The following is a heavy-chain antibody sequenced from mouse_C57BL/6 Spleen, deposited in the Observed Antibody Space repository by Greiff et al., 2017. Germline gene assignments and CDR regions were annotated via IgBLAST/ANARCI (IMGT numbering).Heavy chain of an antibody. CDR3: AGGYSNYPAWFAY. V-gene: IGHV1-69*01. J-gene: IGHJ3*01. CDR1: GYTFTSYW. CDR2: IDPSDSYT. D-gene: IGHD2-5*01. Sequence: QVQLQQSGAELVMPGASVKLFCKASGYTFTSYWMHWVKQRPGQGLEWIGEIDPSDSYTNYNQKFKGKSTLTVDKSSSTAYMQLSSLTSEDSAVYYCAGGYSNYPAWFAYWGQGTLVTVSA.